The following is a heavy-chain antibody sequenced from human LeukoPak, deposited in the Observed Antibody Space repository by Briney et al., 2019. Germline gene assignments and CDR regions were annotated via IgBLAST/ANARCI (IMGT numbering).Heavy chain of an antibody. CDR1: GFTFSSYE. CDR3: ARGRDYVWGSPNY. Sequence: PGGSLRLSCAASGFTFSSYEMNWVRQAPGKGLEWVSYISSSGSTIYYADSVKGRFTISRDNAKNSPYLQMNSLRAEDTAVYYCARGRDYVWGSPNYWGQGTLVTVSS. V-gene: IGHV3-48*03. J-gene: IGHJ4*02. CDR2: ISSSGSTI. D-gene: IGHD3-16*01.